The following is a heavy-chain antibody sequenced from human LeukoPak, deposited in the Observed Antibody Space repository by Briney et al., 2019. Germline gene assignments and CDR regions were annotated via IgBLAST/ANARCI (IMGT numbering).Heavy chain of an antibody. J-gene: IGHJ4*02. CDR3: ARDWDGSSGWYDY. D-gene: IGHD6-19*01. Sequence: ASVKVSCKASGHTFTGYYMHWVRQAPGQGLEWMGWINPNSGGTNYAQKLQGRVTMTTDTSTSTAYMELRSLRSDDTAVYYCARDWDGSSGWYDYWGQGTLVTVSS. CDR1: GHTFTGYY. V-gene: IGHV1-2*02. CDR2: INPNSGGT.